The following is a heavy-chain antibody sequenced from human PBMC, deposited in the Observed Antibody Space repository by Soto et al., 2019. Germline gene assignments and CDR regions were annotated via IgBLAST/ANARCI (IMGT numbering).Heavy chain of an antibody. V-gene: IGHV3-23*01. CDR3: AIDPFSGDIVGTTN. Sequence: EVQLLESGGGLVQPEGSLRLSCATSGFIFSRNAINWVRQAPGKGLEWVSLISGSGGVTHYTDSVKGRFTTSGANSKNTVYLQMNSLKAEDTAVYYCAIDPFSGDIVGTTNWGQGTPVTVSS. D-gene: IGHD1-26*01. CDR2: ISGSGGVT. CDR1: GFIFSRNA. J-gene: IGHJ4*02.